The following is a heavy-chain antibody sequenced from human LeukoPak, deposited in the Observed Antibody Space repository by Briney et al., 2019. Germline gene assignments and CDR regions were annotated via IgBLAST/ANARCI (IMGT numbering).Heavy chain of an antibody. CDR2: IYHSGRT. D-gene: IGHD5-18*01. V-gene: IGHV4-38-2*02. CDR1: GYSISSGYY. Sequence: SETLSLTCTVSGYSISSGYYWGWIRQPPGKGLEWIGSIYHSGRTYYNPSLKSRVTISVDTSKNLFSLKLSSVTAADTAVYYCARTTEGGYTYDYFYYYYMDVWGKATTVTISS. CDR3: ARTTEGGYTYDYFYYYYMDV. J-gene: IGHJ6*03.